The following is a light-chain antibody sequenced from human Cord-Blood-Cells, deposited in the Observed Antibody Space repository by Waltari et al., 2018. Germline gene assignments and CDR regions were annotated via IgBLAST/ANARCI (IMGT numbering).Light chain of an antibody. J-gene: IGLJ2*01. V-gene: IGLV1-47*01. CDR2: RNN. CDR1: SSNIGSNY. Sequence: QSVLTQPPSASGTPGQRVTISCSGSSSNIGSNYVYWYQQLTGTAPKLLIYRNNQRPSGVPDRFSGSKSGTSASRAISGLRSEDEADYYCAAWDDSLSGHVVFGGGTKLTVL. CDR3: AAWDDSLSGHVV.